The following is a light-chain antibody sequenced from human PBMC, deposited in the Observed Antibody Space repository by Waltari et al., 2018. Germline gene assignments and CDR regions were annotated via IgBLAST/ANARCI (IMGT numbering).Light chain of an antibody. CDR3: QQRHSYPIT. Sequence: DIQLTQSPSFLSASVGDRVTITFRSSQGISSYLAWYQQKPGKAPKLLIHTASTLQGGVPSRFSGSGSGTDFTLTISSLQPEDFATYYCQQRHSYPITFGQGTRLEIK. CDR2: TAS. J-gene: IGKJ5*01. CDR1: QGISSY. V-gene: IGKV1-9*01.